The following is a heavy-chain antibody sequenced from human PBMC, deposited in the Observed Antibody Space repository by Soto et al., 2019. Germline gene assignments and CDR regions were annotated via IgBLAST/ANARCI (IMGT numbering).Heavy chain of an antibody. Sequence: GGSLRLSCAASGFTFSSYAMHWVRQAPGKGLEYVSAISSNGGSTYYANSVKGRFTISRDNSKNTLYLQMGSLRAEDMTVYYCARGAAACYDKYYYYYYGMDVWGQGTTVTVSS. D-gene: IGHD3-9*01. J-gene: IGHJ6*02. CDR1: GFTFSSYA. CDR2: ISSNGGST. CDR3: ARGAAACYDKYYYYYYGMDV. V-gene: IGHV3-64*01.